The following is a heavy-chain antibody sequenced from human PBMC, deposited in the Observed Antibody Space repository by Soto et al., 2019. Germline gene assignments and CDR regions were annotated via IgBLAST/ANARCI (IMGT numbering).Heavy chain of an antibody. Sequence: GGSLRLSXAASGFTFNNFGMHWVRQAPGKGLEWVAAISYDGSNTYYPDSVKGRFTVSRDNSKSTLFLQMSSLRAEDTAIYYCAKGVCSATTCLPRSPTNDYWGQGTLVTVS. V-gene: IGHV3-30*18. CDR2: ISYDGSNT. CDR1: GFTFNNFG. CDR3: AKGVCSATTCLPRSPTNDY. D-gene: IGHD2-2*01. J-gene: IGHJ4*02.